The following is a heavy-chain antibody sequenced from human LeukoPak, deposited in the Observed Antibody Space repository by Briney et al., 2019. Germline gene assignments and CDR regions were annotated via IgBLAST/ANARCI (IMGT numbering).Heavy chain of an antibody. D-gene: IGHD3-10*01. CDR1: GFTFSSYG. V-gene: IGHV3-30*02. J-gene: IGHJ4*02. Sequence: PGGSLRLSCAASGFTFSSYGMHWVRQAPGKGLEWVAFIRYDGSDKYYADSVKGRFTISRDNSKNTLYLQMNSLRAEDTAVYYCAKDSSFGRTETSLGGWGQGTLVTVSS. CDR2: IRYDGSDK. CDR3: AKDSSFGRTETSLGG.